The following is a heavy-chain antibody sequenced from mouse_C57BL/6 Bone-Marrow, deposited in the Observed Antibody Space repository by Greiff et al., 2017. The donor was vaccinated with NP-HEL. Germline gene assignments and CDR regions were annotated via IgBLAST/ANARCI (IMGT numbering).Heavy chain of an antibody. CDR3: TTGYDYFDY. CDR2: IDPENGDT. Sequence: EVQLQQSGAELVRPGASVKLSCTASGFKMKDDDMHWVKQRPEKGREVRVWIDPENGDTEYASKFQGKATITADTSSNTAYLQLSSLTSEDTAVYYCTTGYDYFDYWGQGTTLTVSS. J-gene: IGHJ2*01. D-gene: IGHD2-3*01. V-gene: IGHV14-4*01. CDR1: GFKMKDDD.